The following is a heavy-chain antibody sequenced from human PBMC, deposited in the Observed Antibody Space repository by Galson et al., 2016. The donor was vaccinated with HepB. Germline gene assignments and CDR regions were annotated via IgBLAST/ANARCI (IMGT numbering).Heavy chain of an antibody. J-gene: IGHJ6*02. CDR3: ARGAIYTYGHLRVSDV. D-gene: IGHD5-18*01. V-gene: IGHV4-34*01. Sequence: KSRVTISGDTSKNQFSLKLSSVTAADTAVYHCARGAIYTYGHLRVSDVWGQGTTVTVSS.